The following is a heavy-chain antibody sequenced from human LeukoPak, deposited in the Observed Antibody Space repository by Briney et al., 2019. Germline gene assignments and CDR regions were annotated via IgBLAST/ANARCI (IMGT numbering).Heavy chain of an antibody. J-gene: IGHJ4*02. CDR3: ARAGVVITTYYFDY. Sequence: ASVKVSCKASGYTFTGYHMHWVRQAPGQGLEWMGWINPNSGGTNYAQKFQGRVTMTRDTSISTAYMELSRLRSDDTAVYYCARAGVVITTYYFDYWGQGTLVTVSS. CDR2: INPNSGGT. CDR1: GYTFTGYH. D-gene: IGHD3-22*01. V-gene: IGHV1-2*02.